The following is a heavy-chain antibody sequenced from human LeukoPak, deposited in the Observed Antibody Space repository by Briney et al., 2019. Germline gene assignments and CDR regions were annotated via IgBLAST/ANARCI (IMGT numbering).Heavy chain of an antibody. D-gene: IGHD3-22*01. J-gene: IGHJ4*02. CDR3: ARDWGKNYYDSSGYLSY. CDR2: ISSSSSYI. CDR1: GFTFSSYS. Sequence: GGSLRLSCAASGFTFSSYSMNWVRQAPGEGLEWVSSISSSSSYIYYADSVKGRFTISTDNAKNSPYLQMNSLRAEDTAVYYCARDWGKNYYDSSGYLSYWGQGTLVTVSS. V-gene: IGHV3-21*01.